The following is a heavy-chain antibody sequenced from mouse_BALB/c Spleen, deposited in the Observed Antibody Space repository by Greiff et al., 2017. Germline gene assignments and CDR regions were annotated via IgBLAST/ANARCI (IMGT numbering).Heavy chain of an antibody. Sequence: EVQLQQSGTVLARPGASVKMSCKASGYTFTSYWMNWVKQRPGQGLEWIGAIYPGNSDTSYNQKFKGKAKLTAVTSTSTAYMELSSLTNEDSAVYYCTNDGYNYAMDYWGQGTSVTVSS. V-gene: IGHV1-5*01. CDR3: TNDGYNYAMDY. J-gene: IGHJ4*01. D-gene: IGHD2-3*01. CDR1: GYTFTSYW. CDR2: IYPGNSDT.